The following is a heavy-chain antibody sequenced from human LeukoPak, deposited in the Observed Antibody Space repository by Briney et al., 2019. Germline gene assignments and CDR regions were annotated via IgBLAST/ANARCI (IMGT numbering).Heavy chain of an antibody. J-gene: IGHJ4*02. Sequence: GGSLSLSCAASGFTFDDYAMHWVRQAPGKGLEWVSGISWNSGSIGYADSVKGRFTISRDNAKNSLYLQMNSLRAEDTALYYCAKELRRYCSSTSCSLFDYWGQGTLVTVSS. V-gene: IGHV3-9*01. D-gene: IGHD2-2*01. CDR3: AKELRRYCSSTSCSLFDY. CDR1: GFTFDDYA. CDR2: ISWNSGSI.